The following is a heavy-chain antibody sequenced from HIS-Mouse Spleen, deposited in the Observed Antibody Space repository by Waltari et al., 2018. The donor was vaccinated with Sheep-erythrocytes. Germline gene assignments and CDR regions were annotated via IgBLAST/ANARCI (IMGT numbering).Heavy chain of an antibody. J-gene: IGHJ4*02. D-gene: IGHD6-25*01. CDR2: IYHSGST. CDR3: ARDRGNRLHDY. Sequence: QVQLQESGPGLVKPSETLSLTCTVSGYSISSGYYWGWIRQPPGKGLEWIGSIYHSGSTDYNPSLKSRVTISVDTSKNQFSLKLSSVTAADTAVYYCARDRGNRLHDYWGQGTLVTVSS. V-gene: IGHV4-38-2*02. CDR1: GYSISSGYY.